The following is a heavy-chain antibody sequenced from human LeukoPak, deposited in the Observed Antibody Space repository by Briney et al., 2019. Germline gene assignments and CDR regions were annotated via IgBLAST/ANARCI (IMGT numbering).Heavy chain of an antibody. CDR2: ITLSGTTI. Sequence: PGGSLRLSCAASGFAFSSYSMNWVRQAPGGGLEWVSYITLSGTTIYYADSVKGRFTISRDNAKNSLYLQMNSLRDEDTAVYYCARGVAAFDYWGQGTLVTVSS. CDR1: GFAFSSYS. CDR3: ARGVAAFDY. D-gene: IGHD3-10*01. V-gene: IGHV3-48*02. J-gene: IGHJ4*02.